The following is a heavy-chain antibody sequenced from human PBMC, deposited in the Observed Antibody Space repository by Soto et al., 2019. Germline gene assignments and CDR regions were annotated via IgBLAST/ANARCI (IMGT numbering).Heavy chain of an antibody. Sequence: ASVKVSCKASGYTFTSYYMHWVRQAPGQGLEWMGIINPSGGSTSYAQKFQGRVTMTRDTSTSTFYMELSSLRSEDTAVYYCAREGRSSSPTPFPWFDPWGQGTLVTVSS. V-gene: IGHV1-46*01. D-gene: IGHD6-6*01. CDR1: GYTFTSYY. CDR2: INPSGGST. CDR3: AREGRSSSPTPFPWFDP. J-gene: IGHJ5*02.